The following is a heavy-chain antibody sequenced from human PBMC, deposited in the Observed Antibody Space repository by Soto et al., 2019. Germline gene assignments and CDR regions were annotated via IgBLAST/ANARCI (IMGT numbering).Heavy chain of an antibody. CDR2: ISSSGST. CDR1: GDSIGGVGY. Sequence: LSETLSLTCTVSGDSIGGVGYWSWIRQFPGRGLEWIGCISSSGSTYYNPALNNRISLSLDTSQNQFSLKLLSVTAADTATYYCARSGVTGIVIPSHWFDPWGQGTLVTVSS. V-gene: IGHV4-31*03. CDR3: ARSGVTGIVIPSHWFDP. J-gene: IGHJ5*02. D-gene: IGHD2-21*02.